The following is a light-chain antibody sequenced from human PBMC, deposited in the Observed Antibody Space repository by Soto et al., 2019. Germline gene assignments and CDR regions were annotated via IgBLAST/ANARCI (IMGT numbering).Light chain of an antibody. J-gene: IGKJ3*01. CDR3: QQRSNWPFT. CDR1: QTVTKY. V-gene: IGKV3-11*01. CDR2: DTS. Sequence: EIVLTQAPTTLSFSPGERATLSCRASQTVTKYLAWYQQKPGQAPRLLIYDTSNRATGIPARFSGSGSGTDFTLTISGLQPDDFAVYFCQQRSNWPFTLALGPQWISN.